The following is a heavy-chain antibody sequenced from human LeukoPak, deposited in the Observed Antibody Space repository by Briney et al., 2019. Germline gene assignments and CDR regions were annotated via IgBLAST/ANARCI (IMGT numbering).Heavy chain of an antibody. CDR2: ILPFLGIA. Sequence: GSSVKVSCKASGGTFTSYTISWVPQAPGHGLEWMGRILPFLGIANYAQKLQGRVTITADKSTSKAYMELSSLRSEDTAVYYCARGFILEWLWHRGSDAFDIWGQGTMVTVSS. CDR1: GGTFTSYT. V-gene: IGHV1-69*02. D-gene: IGHD3-3*01. CDR3: ARGFILEWLWHRGSDAFDI. J-gene: IGHJ3*02.